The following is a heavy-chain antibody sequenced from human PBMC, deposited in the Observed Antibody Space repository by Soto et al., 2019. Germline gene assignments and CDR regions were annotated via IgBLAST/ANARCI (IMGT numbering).Heavy chain of an antibody. CDR1: GDSVSSNSAA. CDR3: ARDRDSSGWFDYYYYGMDV. Sequence: PSQTLSLTCAISGDSVSSNSAAWNWIRQSPSRGLEWLGRTYYRSKWYNDYAVSVKSRITINPDTSKNQFSLQLNSVTPEDTAVYYCARDRDSSGWFDYYYYGMDVWGQGTTVTVSS. CDR2: TYYRSKWYN. J-gene: IGHJ6*02. V-gene: IGHV6-1*01. D-gene: IGHD6-19*01.